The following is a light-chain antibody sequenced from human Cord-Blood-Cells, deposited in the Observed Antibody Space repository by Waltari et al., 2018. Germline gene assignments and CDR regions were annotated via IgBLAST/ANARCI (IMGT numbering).Light chain of an antibody. CDR1: KLGDKY. V-gene: IGLV3-1*01. CDR2: QDS. CDR3: QAWDSSTYV. Sequence: SYELTQPPSVSVSLGQTASITCSGDKLGDKYACWYQQKPGQSPVLVIYQDSKRPSGIPELFSGSNSGNTATLTISGTQAMDEADYYCQAWDSSTYVFGTGTKVTVL. J-gene: IGLJ1*01.